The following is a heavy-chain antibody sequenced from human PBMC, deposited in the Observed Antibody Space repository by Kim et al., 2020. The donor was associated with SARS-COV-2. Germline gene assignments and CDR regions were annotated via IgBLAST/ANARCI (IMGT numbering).Heavy chain of an antibody. J-gene: IGHJ4*02. CDR3: AIKRIGLDY. CDR2: ISYDGSNK. D-gene: IGHD3-10*01. CDR1: GFTFSSYA. V-gene: IGHV3-30*04. Sequence: GGSLRLSCAASGFTFSSYAMHWVRQAPGKGLEWVAVISYDGSNKYYADSVKGRFTISRDNSKNTLYLQMNSLRAEDTAVYYCAIKRIGLDYWGQGTLVTVSS.